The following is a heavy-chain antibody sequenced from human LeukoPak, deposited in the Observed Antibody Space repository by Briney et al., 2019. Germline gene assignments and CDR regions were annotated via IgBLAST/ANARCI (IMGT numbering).Heavy chain of an antibody. CDR1: GGSFSGYY. D-gene: IGHD2-2*01. Sequence: PSETLSLTCAVYGGSFSGYYWSWIRQPPGKGLEWIGEINHSGSTNYNPSLKSRVTISVDTSKNQFSLKLSSVTAADTAVYYCARGTNIVVVPADKRDEKYYFDYWGQGTLVTVSS. CDR3: ARGTNIVVVPADKRDEKYYFDY. CDR2: INHSGST. J-gene: IGHJ4*02. V-gene: IGHV4-34*01.